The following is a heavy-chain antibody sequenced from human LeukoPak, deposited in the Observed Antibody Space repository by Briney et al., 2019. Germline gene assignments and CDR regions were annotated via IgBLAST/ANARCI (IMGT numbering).Heavy chain of an antibody. D-gene: IGHD3-10*01. CDR3: ARGITVVRGVIKGGMDV. Sequence: GASVKVSCKASGGTFSTYYAISLVRQAPGQGLEWMGRIIPIVGTANYAQKFQGRVTMTADKSTGTVYMELSSLRSGDTAVYYCARGITVVRGVIKGGMDVWGQGTTVTVSS. CDR2: IIPIVGTA. CDR1: GGTFSTYYA. V-gene: IGHV1-69*04. J-gene: IGHJ6*02.